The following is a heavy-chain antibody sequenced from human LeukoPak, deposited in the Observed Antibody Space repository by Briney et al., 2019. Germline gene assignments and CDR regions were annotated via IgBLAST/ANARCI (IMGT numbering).Heavy chain of an antibody. CDR1: GFTFSNAW. CDR2: IKSKTDGGTT. CDR3: TTGIAVAGTVFDI. J-gene: IGHJ3*02. D-gene: IGHD6-19*01. V-gene: IGHV3-15*01. Sequence: PGGSLRLSCAASGFTFSNAWMSWVRQAPGKGLEWVGRIKSKTDGGTTDYAAPVKGRFTISRDDSKNTLYLQMNSLKTEDTAVYYCTTGIAVAGTVFDIWGQGTMVTVSS.